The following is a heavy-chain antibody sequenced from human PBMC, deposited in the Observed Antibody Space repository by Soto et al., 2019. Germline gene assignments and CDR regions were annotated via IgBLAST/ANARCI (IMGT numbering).Heavy chain of an antibody. CDR2: ISYDGSNK. V-gene: IGHV3-30*18. CDR1: GFTFSSYG. J-gene: IGHJ4*02. Sequence: GGSLRLSCAASGFTFSSYGMHWVRQAPGKGLEWVAVISYDGSNKYYADSVKGRFTISRDNSKNTLYLQMNSLRAEDTAVYYCAKGIVVVAAIYWGQGTLVTVSS. D-gene: IGHD2-15*01. CDR3: AKGIVVVAAIY.